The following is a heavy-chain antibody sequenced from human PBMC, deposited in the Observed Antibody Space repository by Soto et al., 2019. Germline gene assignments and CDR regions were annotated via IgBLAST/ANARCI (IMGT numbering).Heavy chain of an antibody. V-gene: IGHV3-9*01. Sequence: EVQLVESGGGLVQPGRSLRLSCAASGFTFDDYAMHWVRQAPGKGLEWVSGISWNSGSIGYADSVKGRFTISRDNAKNSLYLQMNSLRAEDTALYYCAIGTWELVDYWGQGTLVTVSS. CDR3: AIGTWELVDY. CDR2: ISWNSGSI. J-gene: IGHJ4*02. CDR1: GFTFDDYA. D-gene: IGHD1-26*01.